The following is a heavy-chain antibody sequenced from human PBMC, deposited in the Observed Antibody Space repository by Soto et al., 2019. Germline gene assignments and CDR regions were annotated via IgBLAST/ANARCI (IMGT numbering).Heavy chain of an antibody. J-gene: IGHJ1*01. CDR3: ARDHSIYGDYAVKGLRD. V-gene: IGHV1-69*13. CDR1: EDTFSNYA. Sequence: SVKFSCKASEDTFSNYAITWVRQAPGQGLEWMGGIIPLFGTTNYAQKFQGRVTITADESTSTAYMELISLTSEDTAVYYCARDHSIYGDYAVKGLRDWGQGVLVTVSA. D-gene: IGHD4-17*01. CDR2: IIPLFGTT.